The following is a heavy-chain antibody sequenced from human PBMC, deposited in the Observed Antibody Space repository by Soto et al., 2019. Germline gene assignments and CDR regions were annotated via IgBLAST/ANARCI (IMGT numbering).Heavy chain of an antibody. CDR1: VFTFNTYK. D-gene: IGHD3-10*01. Sequence: GSLRLSCTASVFTFNTYKMNWVRRAPGKGLEWVSYISSSSYTIKYADSVEGRFTVSRDNGKKSLYLQMNSLRDEDTAVYFCAREISLSAGSYFDYWGQGTLVTVSS. J-gene: IGHJ4*02. CDR2: ISSSSYTI. CDR3: AREISLSAGSYFDY. V-gene: IGHV3-48*02.